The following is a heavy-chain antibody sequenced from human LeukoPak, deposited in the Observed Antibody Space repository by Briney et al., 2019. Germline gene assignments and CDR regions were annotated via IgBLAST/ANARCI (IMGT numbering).Heavy chain of an antibody. CDR1: GGTFSSYA. D-gene: IGHD2-2*02. CDR3: ARGVVPAAIPDRANYYYYYMDV. V-gene: IGHV1-69*04. J-gene: IGHJ6*03. CDR2: IIPILGIA. Sequence: SVKVSCKASGGTFSSYAISWVRQAPGQGLEWMGRIIPILGIANYAQKFQGRVTITADESTSTAYMELSSLRSEDTAVYYCARGVVPAAIPDRANYYYYYMDVWGKGTTVTVSS.